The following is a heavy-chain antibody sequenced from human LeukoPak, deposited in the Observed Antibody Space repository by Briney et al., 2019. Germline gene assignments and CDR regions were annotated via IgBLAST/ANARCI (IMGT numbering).Heavy chain of an antibody. CDR2: IWNDGSNK. Sequence: PGRSLRLSCAASGFTFSIYGMHWVRQAPGKGLEWVAVIWNDGSNKYYADPVKGRFTISRDNSKNTLYLQMNSLRAEDTAVYSCARASGPFDYWGQRTLVTVSS. V-gene: IGHV3-33*01. CDR1: GFTFSIYG. J-gene: IGHJ4*02. D-gene: IGHD3-10*01. CDR3: ARASGPFDY.